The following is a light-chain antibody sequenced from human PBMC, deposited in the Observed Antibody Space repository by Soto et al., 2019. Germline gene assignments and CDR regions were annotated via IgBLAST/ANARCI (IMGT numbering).Light chain of an antibody. V-gene: IGKV3-11*01. J-gene: IGKJ5*01. Sequence: EIVLTHSPATLSLSPWEIATLSCGASQSVTSYLAWYQQRPGQAPRLLIYDASRRATGIPARFSGSGSGADFTRTISTLEPEDFAVYYCQQRSSCPITFGQGTRLEIK. CDR1: QSVTSY. CDR2: DAS. CDR3: QQRSSCPIT.